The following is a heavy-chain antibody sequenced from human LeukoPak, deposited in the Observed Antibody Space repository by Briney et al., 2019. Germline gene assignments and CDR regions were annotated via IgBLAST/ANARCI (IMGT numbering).Heavy chain of an antibody. CDR2: ISGSGGST. CDR1: GSTFSSYA. J-gene: IGHJ4*02. Sequence: GGSLRLSCAASGSTFSSYAMSWVRQAPGKGLEWVSAISGSGGSTYYADSVKGRFTISRDNSKNTLYLQMNSLRAEDTAVYYCAKGFRVYYYDSSGYYFDYWGQGTLVTVSS. V-gene: IGHV3-23*01. D-gene: IGHD3-22*01. CDR3: AKGFRVYYYDSSGYYFDY.